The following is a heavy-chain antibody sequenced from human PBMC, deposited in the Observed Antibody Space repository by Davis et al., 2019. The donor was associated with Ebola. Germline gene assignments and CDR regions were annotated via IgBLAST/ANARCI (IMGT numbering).Heavy chain of an antibody. Sequence: GESLKISCAASGFTFSSYGMHWVRQAPGKGLEWVAVISYDGSNKYYADSVKGRFTISRDNSKNTLFLQMNSLRAEDTAVYYCARDPGRVSESWGQGTLVTVSS. CDR3: ARDPGRVSES. CDR1: GFTFSSYG. J-gene: IGHJ5*02. V-gene: IGHV3-30*12. CDR2: ISYDGSNK. D-gene: IGHD6-6*01.